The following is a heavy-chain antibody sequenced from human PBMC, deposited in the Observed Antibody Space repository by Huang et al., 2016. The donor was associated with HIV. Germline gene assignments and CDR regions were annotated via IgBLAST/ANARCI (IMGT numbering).Heavy chain of an antibody. V-gene: IGHV3-30*10. Sequence: QVQLVESGGGVVQPGRSLRLSCAASGFTFSSYAMHWGRQAPGKGREWVTAISFDGGEKYYIDSVKGRFTISRDNSKNTLFLEVNNLRGEDTAVYYCARQGTHGFDFWGQGTLVTVSS. J-gene: IGHJ4*02. CDR2: ISFDGGEK. CDR3: ARQGTHGFDF. CDR1: GFTFSSYA. D-gene: IGHD3-10*01.